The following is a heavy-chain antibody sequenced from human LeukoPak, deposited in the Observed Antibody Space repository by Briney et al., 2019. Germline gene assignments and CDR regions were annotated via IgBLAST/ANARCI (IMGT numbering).Heavy chain of an antibody. J-gene: IGHJ4*02. Sequence: PGGSLRLSCSASGFTFSIYAMHWVRQAPGRGLEYVSVMTGNGGYTYYADSVKGRFTISRDNSINTLYLQMSSLRAEDTAVYFCVKDGLSVAAGGSLSYWGQGTLVTVSS. V-gene: IGHV3-64D*09. CDR3: VKDGLSVAAGGSLSY. CDR2: MTGNGGYT. D-gene: IGHD2-15*01. CDR1: GFTFSIYA.